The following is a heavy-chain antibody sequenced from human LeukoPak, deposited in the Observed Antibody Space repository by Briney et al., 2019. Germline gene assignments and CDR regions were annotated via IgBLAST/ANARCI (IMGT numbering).Heavy chain of an antibody. Sequence: HPGGSLRLSCVASGFTFSSSEMNWVRQAPGKGLEWVALILYDGSNKYYADSVKGRFTISRENSTNTLYLEMNSLRAEDTAVYYCAKDRAILRYFGWLYDYWGQGTLITVSS. J-gene: IGHJ4*02. CDR3: AKDRAILRYFGWLYDY. CDR1: GFTFSSSE. CDR2: ILYDGSNK. D-gene: IGHD3-9*01. V-gene: IGHV3-30*04.